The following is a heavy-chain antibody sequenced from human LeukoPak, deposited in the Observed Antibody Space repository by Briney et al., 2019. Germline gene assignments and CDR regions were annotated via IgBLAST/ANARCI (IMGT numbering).Heavy chain of an antibody. D-gene: IGHD2-21*02. J-gene: IGHJ4*02. CDR2: IFPGDSDT. Sequence: GESLKISCKGSGYSFTSYWIGWVRQMPGKGLEWLGIIFPGDSDTRYSPSFQGQVIISADNSISTAYLQWSSLKASDSAMYYCARNLEACGGDCYDYWGQGTLVTVSS. CDR1: GYSFTSYW. V-gene: IGHV5-51*01. CDR3: ARNLEACGGDCYDY.